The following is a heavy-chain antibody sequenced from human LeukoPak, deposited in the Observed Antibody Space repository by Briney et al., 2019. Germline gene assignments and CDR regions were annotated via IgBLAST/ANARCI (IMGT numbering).Heavy chain of an antibody. CDR3: ARGRVVPAAPYYYYYGMDV. CDR2: INHSGST. V-gene: IGHV4-39*07. Sequence: SETLSLTCTVFGDSVSSSNYYWAWFRQPPGKGLEWIGEINHSGSTNYNPSLKSRVTISVDTSKNQFSLKLSSVTAADTAVYYCARGRVVPAAPYYYYYGMDVWGQGTTVTVSS. D-gene: IGHD2-2*01. CDR1: GDSVSSSNYY. J-gene: IGHJ6*02.